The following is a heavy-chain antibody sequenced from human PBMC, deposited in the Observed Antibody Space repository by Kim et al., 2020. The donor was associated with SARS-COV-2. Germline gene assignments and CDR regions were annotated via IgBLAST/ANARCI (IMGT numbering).Heavy chain of an antibody. V-gene: IGHV3-72*01. CDR3: VTEGRDPGPDVDR. D-gene: IGHD3-10*01. CDR1: GLSLSRFY. Sequence: GGSLRLSCKGSGLSLSRFYVNWVRQAPGKGLEWVGRSRNKVDGDVIDYAASVKGIFVISRDDSKNSLYLQMNSLKREDTAVYYCVTEGRDPGPDVDRWGQGTLVTVSS. CDR2: SRNKVDGDVI. J-gene: IGHJ5*02.